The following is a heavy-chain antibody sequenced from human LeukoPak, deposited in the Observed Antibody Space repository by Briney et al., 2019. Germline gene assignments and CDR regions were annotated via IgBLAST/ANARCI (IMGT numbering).Heavy chain of an antibody. CDR1: GFTFSSYA. Sequence: GGSLRLSCAASGFTFSSYAMSWVRQAPGKGLEWVSAISGSGGSTYYADSVKGRFTISRDNSKNTLYLQMNSLRAEDTAVYYCAKGYYYGSGSWNDAFDIWGQGTMVTVSS. V-gene: IGHV3-23*01. CDR3: AKGYYYGSGSWNDAFDI. CDR2: ISGSGGST. D-gene: IGHD3-10*01. J-gene: IGHJ3*02.